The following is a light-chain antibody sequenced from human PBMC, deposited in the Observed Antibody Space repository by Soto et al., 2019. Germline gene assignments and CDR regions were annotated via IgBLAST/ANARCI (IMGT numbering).Light chain of an antibody. Sequence: EIVLTQSPATLSFSPGERATLSCRASQSVSTYLAWYQPKPGQAPRLLIYDASNRATGVPARFSGSGSGTDFTLTISSLEPEDFAVYYCQQRSTWVTFGGGTRVEIK. CDR3: QQRSTWVT. CDR2: DAS. CDR1: QSVSTY. J-gene: IGKJ4*01. V-gene: IGKV3-11*01.